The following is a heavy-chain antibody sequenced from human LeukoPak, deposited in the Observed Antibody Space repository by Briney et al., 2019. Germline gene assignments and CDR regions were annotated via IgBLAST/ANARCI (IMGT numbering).Heavy chain of an antibody. D-gene: IGHD1-26*01. J-gene: IGHJ6*03. V-gene: IGHV3-11*04. CDR3: ARGRAVVGATKDYYYMDV. CDR2: ISSSGSTI. CDR1: GFTFSDYY. Sequence: GGSLRLSCAASGFTFSDYYMSWIRQAPGKGLEWVSYISSSGSTIYYADSVKGRFTISRDNAKNSLYLQMNSLRAEDTAVYYCARGRAVVGATKDYYYMDVWGKGTTVTVSS.